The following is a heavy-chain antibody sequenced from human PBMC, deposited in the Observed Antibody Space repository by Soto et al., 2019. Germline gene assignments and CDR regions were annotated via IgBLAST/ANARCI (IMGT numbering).Heavy chain of an antibody. V-gene: IGHV4-59*01. CDR3: ARVWGGAFDF. CDR2: IYSSGST. J-gene: IGHJ3*01. CDR1: GGSISSYY. D-gene: IGHD3-10*01. Sequence: QVQLQESGPGLVKPSETLSLTCTVSGGSISSYYRSWIRQPPGKGLEWIGYIYSSGSTNYNPSLKSRVTISVDTSKNQFSLKLSSVTAADTAVYYCARVWGGAFDFWGQGTMVTVSS.